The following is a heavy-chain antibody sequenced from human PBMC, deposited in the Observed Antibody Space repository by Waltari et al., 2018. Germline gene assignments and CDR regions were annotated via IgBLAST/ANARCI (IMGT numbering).Heavy chain of an antibody. V-gene: IGHV3-23*01. CDR3: SKDHENCVRSSCDFFYQRSGMDG. J-gene: IGHJ6*02. CDR1: GFTFSDYA. D-gene: IGHD2-2*01. Sequence: EVELLESGGDLVQPGGSLRLSCAASGFTFSDYAMNWVRQAPGKGLEVVLAISARGTSTYYPEAVKGRFTISRDNFKNILYLQMNSLRAEETATYFCSKDHENCVRSSCDFFYQRSGMDGWGQGTTVTVSS. CDR2: ISARGTST.